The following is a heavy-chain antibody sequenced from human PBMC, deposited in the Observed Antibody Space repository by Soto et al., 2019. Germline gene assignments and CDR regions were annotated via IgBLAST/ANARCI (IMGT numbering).Heavy chain of an antibody. CDR1: GFTFSNYG. Sequence: GGSLRLSCAASGFTFSNYGMHWVRQAPGKGLEWVAVISHDESNKYYADSVKGRFTISRDNSQNTLFLQMSSLRPEDTAVYYCVKAGDGWWWSLDYWGQGIMVTVSS. CDR2: ISHDESNK. J-gene: IGHJ4*02. D-gene: IGHD2-8*02. V-gene: IGHV3-30*18. CDR3: VKAGDGWWWSLDY.